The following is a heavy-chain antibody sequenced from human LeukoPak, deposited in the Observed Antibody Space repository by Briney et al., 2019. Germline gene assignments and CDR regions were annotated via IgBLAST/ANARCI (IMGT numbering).Heavy chain of an antibody. V-gene: IGHV1-8*03. J-gene: IGHJ5*02. Sequence: ASVKVSCKASGYTFTSYDINWVRQATGQGLEWMGWMNHNSGNTGYAQKFQGRVTITRNTSISTAYMELSSLRSEDTAVYYCATYCSSTSCPYNWFDHWGQGTLVTVSS. CDR2: MNHNSGNT. CDR3: ATYCSSTSCPYNWFDH. CDR1: GYTFTSYD. D-gene: IGHD2-2*01.